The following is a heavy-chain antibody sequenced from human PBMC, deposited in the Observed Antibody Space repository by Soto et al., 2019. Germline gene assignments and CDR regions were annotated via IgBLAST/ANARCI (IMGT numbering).Heavy chain of an antibody. CDR3: ARIKIFGVVTNAFDI. CDR1: GGTFSSYA. J-gene: IGHJ3*02. D-gene: IGHD3-3*01. Sequence: ASVKVSCKASGGTFSSYAISWVRQAPGQGLEWMGGIIPIFGTANYAQKFQGRVTITADESTSTAYMELSSLRSEDTAVYYCARIKIFGVVTNAFDIWGQGTMVTVSS. CDR2: IIPIFGTA. V-gene: IGHV1-69*13.